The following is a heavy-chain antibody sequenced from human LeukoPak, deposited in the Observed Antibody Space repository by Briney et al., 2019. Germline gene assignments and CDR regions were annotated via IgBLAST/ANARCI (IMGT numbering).Heavy chain of an antibody. D-gene: IGHD3-9*01. J-gene: IGHJ4*02. CDR1: GGSFSGYY. CDR2: INHSGST. Sequence: SETLSLACAVYGGSFSGYYWSWIRQPPGKGLEWIGEINHSGSTNYNPSLKSRVTISVDTSKNQFSLKLSSVTAADTAVYYCAGSYDILTGYPLDYWGQGTLVTVSS. V-gene: IGHV4-34*01. CDR3: AGSYDILTGYPLDY.